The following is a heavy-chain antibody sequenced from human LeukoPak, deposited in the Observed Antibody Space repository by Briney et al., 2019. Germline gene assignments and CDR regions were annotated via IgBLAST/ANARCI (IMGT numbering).Heavy chain of an antibody. CDR2: INPNTGGT. V-gene: IGHV1-2*02. CDR1: GYTFTAYY. Sequence: GASVKVSCKASGYTFTAYYLHWVRQAPGQGLEWMGWINPNTGGTNYAQKFQGRVTMTRDTSISTAYMELSRLRSDDTAVYYCARVAVAARPRRTYYFDYWGQGTLVTVSS. D-gene: IGHD6-6*01. CDR3: ARVAVAARPRRTYYFDY. J-gene: IGHJ4*02.